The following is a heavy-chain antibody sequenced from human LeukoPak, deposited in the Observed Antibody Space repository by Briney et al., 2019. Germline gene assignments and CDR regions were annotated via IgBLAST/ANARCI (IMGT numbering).Heavy chain of an antibody. J-gene: IGHJ3*02. CDR2: IYHSGST. CDR1: GGSISSGGYY. V-gene: IGHV4-30-2*02. Sequence: SETLSLTCTVSGGSISSGGYYWSWIRQPPGKGLEWIGYIYHSGSTYYNPSLKSRVTISVDRSKNQFSLKLSSVTAADTAVYYCARLDEDAFDIWGQGTMVTVSS. CDR3: ARLDEDAFDI. D-gene: IGHD3/OR15-3a*01.